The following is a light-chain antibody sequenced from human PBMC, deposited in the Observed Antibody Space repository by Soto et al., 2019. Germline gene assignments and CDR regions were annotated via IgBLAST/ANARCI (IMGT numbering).Light chain of an antibody. Sequence: QSALTQPASVTGAPGQSITISCTTSNXDVDAYKYISWYRQHPGEAPKIIIYEVSNRPSGISNRFSGSKSGNTASLTISGLQTEDEAEYFCSTYTDKTYILGSGTKFTVL. J-gene: IGLJ1*01. V-gene: IGLV2-14*01. CDR2: EVS. CDR3: STYTDKTYI. CDR1: NXDVDAYKY.